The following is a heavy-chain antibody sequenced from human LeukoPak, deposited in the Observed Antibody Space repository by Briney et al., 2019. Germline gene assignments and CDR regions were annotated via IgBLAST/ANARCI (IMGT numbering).Heavy chain of an antibody. Sequence: SETLSLTCTVSGGSISSYYWSWIRQPPGKGLEWIGYIYYSGSTNYNPSLKSRVTISVDTSKSQFSLKLSSVTAADTAVYYCAANYDFWSGRFDCWGQGTLVTVSS. CDR3: AANYDFWSGRFDC. V-gene: IGHV4-59*01. CDR1: GGSISSYY. D-gene: IGHD3-3*01. CDR2: IYYSGST. J-gene: IGHJ4*02.